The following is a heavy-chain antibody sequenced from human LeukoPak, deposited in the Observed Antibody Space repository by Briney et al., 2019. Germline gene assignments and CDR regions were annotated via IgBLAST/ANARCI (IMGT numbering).Heavy chain of an antibody. CDR1: GGSISSGGYY. D-gene: IGHD3-3*01. Sequence: SQTLSLTCTVFGGSISSGGYYWSWIRQHPGKGLEWIGYIYYSGSTYYNPSLKSRVTISVDTSKNQFSLKLSSVTAADTAVYYCASATPTYYDFWSGYSRPDAFDIWGQGTMVTVSS. V-gene: IGHV4-31*03. CDR2: IYYSGST. J-gene: IGHJ3*02. CDR3: ASATPTYYDFWSGYSRPDAFDI.